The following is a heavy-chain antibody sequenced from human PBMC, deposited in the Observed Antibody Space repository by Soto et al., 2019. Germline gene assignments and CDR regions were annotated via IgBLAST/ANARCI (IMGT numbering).Heavy chain of an antibody. Sequence: ASVKVSCKASGYTFTGYYMHWVRQAPGQGLEWMGWINPNSGGTNYAQKFQGWVTMTRDTSISTAYMELSRLRSDDTAVYYCARHSAAAGSGGPGGFDYWGQGTLVTVSS. D-gene: IGHD6-13*01. CDR1: GYTFTGYY. V-gene: IGHV1-2*04. CDR3: ARHSAAAGSGGPGGFDY. CDR2: INPNSGGT. J-gene: IGHJ4*02.